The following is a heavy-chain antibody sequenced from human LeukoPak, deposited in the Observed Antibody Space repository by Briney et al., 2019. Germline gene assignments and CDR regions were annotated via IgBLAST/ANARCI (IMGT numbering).Heavy chain of an antibody. Sequence: PSETLSLTCTVSGGSISSYYWSWIRQPPGKGLEWFGYIYYSGSTNYNPSLKSRVTISVDTSKNQSSLKLGSVTAADTAVYYCARETMVRGVITDDYWGQGTLVTVSS. CDR1: GGSISSYY. CDR2: IYYSGST. CDR3: ARETMVRGVITDDY. D-gene: IGHD3-10*01. J-gene: IGHJ4*02. V-gene: IGHV4-59*01.